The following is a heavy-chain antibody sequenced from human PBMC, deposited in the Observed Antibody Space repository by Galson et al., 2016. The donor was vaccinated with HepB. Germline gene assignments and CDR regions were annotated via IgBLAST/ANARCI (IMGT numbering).Heavy chain of an antibody. V-gene: IGHV3-30*09. Sequence: SLRLSCAASAFTFSSHAMRWVRQAPGKGLEWVACISYDGGKKDYADSVKGRFAISRDNAKNTLYPQMNSLRAEDMVVYYCARASYYYIKPGMDVWGQGTTVTVSS. CDR2: ISYDGGKK. CDR3: ARASYYYIKPGMDV. J-gene: IGHJ6*02. CDR1: AFTFSSHA. D-gene: IGHD3-10*01.